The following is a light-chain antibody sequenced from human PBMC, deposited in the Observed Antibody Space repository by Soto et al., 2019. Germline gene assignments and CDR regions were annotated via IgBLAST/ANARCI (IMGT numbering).Light chain of an antibody. CDR2: DAS. J-gene: IGKJ4*01. V-gene: IGKV3-11*01. CDR3: QQRSNWPSLT. CDR1: ESVSSK. Sequence: EIVMTQSPATLSVSPGERATLSCRASESVSSKLVWYQKKPGQAPRLLISDASNRATGIPARFSGSGSETDFTLTISSLEPEDSAVYYCQQRSNWPSLTFGGGTKVDIK.